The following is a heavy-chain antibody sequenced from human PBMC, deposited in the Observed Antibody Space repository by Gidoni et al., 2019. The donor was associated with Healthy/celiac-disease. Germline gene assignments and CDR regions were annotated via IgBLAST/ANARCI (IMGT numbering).Heavy chain of an antibody. CDR3: ARDGATSYYYGSGNWFDP. Sequence: QVQLVQSGAEVKKPGSSVKVSCKASGGHFSSYAISWVRQAPGQGLEWMGGIIPIFGTANYAQKFQGRVTITADESTSTAYMELSSLRSEDTAVYYCARDGATSYYYGSGNWFDPWGQGTLVTVSS. J-gene: IGHJ5*02. V-gene: IGHV1-69*01. D-gene: IGHD3-10*01. CDR2: IIPIFGTA. CDR1: GGHFSSYA.